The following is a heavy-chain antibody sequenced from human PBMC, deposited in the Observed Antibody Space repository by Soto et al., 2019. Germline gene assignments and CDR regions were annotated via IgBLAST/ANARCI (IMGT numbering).Heavy chain of an antibody. CDR2: IIPIFGTA. V-gene: IGHV1-69*13. CDR3: AREVYRDNYYYGMDV. Sequence: GASVKVSCKASGGTFSSYAISWVRQAPGQGLEWMGGIIPIFGTANYAQKFQGRVTITADESTSTAYMELSSLRSEDTAVYYCAREVYRDNYYYGMDVWGQGTTVTVSS. D-gene: IGHD4-4*01. CDR1: GGTFSSYA. J-gene: IGHJ6*02.